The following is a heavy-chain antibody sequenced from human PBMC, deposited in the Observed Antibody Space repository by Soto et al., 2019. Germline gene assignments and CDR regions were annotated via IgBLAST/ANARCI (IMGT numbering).Heavy chain of an antibody. CDR2: ISHSGST. D-gene: IGHD6-13*01. V-gene: IGHV4-31*03. J-gene: IGHJ6*02. Sequence: PSETLSLTCSVSGADISSGGFTWTWIRQHAGKGLEWLGYISHSGSTDYNPSLKSRLSISGDTSKNHFSLTLTSVSAADAAVYSGANIGVSGYLAVWGQGTTVTVSS. CDR3: ANIGVSGYLAV. CDR1: GADISSGGFT.